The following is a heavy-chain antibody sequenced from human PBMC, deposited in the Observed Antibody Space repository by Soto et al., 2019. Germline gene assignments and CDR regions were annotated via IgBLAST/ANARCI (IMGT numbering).Heavy chain of an antibody. CDR1: GYRFSSYW. CDR3: ATPGAYYYDSSGPNWPY. CDR2: IYPSDSYT. Sequence: GESLKISCKGSGYRFSSYWIGWVRQLPGKGLEWMGIIYPSDSYTNYSPSFQGHVTISADKSISTAYLQWSSLKASDTAMYYCATPGAYYYDSSGPNWPYWGQGTLVTVSS. V-gene: IGHV5-10-1*01. J-gene: IGHJ4*02. D-gene: IGHD3-22*01.